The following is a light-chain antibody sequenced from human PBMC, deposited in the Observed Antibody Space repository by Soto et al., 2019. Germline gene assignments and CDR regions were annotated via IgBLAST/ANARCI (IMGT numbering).Light chain of an antibody. V-gene: IGKV3-15*01. CDR3: QQYNDWPRT. Sequence: EIVLTQYQATVSVSPGERVTLSCRASQSVSSNLAWYQQKPGQAPRLLIYGASTRATDIPVRFSGSGSGTEFTLTISSLQSEDFAVYYCQQYNDWPRTFGQGTKVDIK. CDR1: QSVSSN. J-gene: IGKJ1*01. CDR2: GAS.